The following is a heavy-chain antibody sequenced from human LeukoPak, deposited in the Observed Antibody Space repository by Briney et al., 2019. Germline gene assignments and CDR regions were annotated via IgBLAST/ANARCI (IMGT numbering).Heavy chain of an antibody. D-gene: IGHD3-22*01. CDR3: ARSTMIVVGDAFDI. J-gene: IGHJ3*02. V-gene: IGHV4-34*01. CDR2: INHSGST. CDR1: GGSFSGYY. Sequence: PSETLSLTCAVYGGSFSGYYWCWIRQPPGKGLEWIGEINHSGSTNYNPSLKSRVTISVDTSKNQFSLKLSSVTAADTAVYYCARSTMIVVGDAFDIWGQGTMVTVSS.